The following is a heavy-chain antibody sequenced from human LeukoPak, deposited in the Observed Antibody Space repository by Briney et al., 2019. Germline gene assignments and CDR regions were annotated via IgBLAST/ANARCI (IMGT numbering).Heavy chain of an antibody. V-gene: IGHV3-7*03. D-gene: IGHD6-13*01. CDR2: IKEDGSDK. CDR3: ASLGSSWYVSWFDP. Sequence: GGSLRLSCAASGFTFGSSCMSWVRQAPGKGLEWVANIKEDGSDKYYVDSVKGRFTISRDNAKNSLYLQMNSLRAEDTALYYCASLGSSWYVSWFDPWGQGTLVTVSS. J-gene: IGHJ5*02. CDR1: GFTFGSSC.